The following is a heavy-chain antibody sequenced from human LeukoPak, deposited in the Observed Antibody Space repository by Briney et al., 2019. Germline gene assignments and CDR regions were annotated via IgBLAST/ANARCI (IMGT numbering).Heavy chain of an antibody. D-gene: IGHD1-1*01. J-gene: IGHJ4*02. CDR1: GFTFSRIA. CDR3: AKGQELDDGVFDS. V-gene: IGHV3-23*01. Sequence: GGSLSLSCAAAGFTFSRIAMTWVRLAPGGGLELVSTIRSNGDTAYNAASVRGRFAISRDNTKNALFLQMNSLRVEDTAIYYCAKGQELDDGVFDSWGQGTLVTVSS. CDR2: IRSNGDTA.